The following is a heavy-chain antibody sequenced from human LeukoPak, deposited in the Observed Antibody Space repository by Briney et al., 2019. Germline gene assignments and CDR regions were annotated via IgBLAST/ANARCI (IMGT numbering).Heavy chain of an antibody. CDR1: GFTVSNNY. Sequence: GGSLRLSCAASGFTVSNNYMSWVRQAPGKGLEWVSVIYSGGSTYYADSVKGRFTISRDNSKNTLYLQMNSLRAEDTAVYYCARVDLYDILTGYYLVGYYGMDVWGQGTTVTVSS. D-gene: IGHD3-9*01. J-gene: IGHJ6*02. CDR2: IYSGGST. V-gene: IGHV3-66*01. CDR3: ARVDLYDILTGYYLVGYYGMDV.